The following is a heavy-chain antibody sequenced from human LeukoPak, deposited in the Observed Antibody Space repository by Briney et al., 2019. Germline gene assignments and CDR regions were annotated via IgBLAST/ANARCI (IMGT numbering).Heavy chain of an antibody. D-gene: IGHD3-22*01. Sequence: GGSLRLSCAASGFTFRSYGMSWVRQAPGKGLEWVSAISGSGGSTYYADSVKGRFTISRDNSKNTLYLQMNSLRAEDTAVYYCAKDVNYYDSSGYSIFQHWGQGTLVTVSS. J-gene: IGHJ1*01. V-gene: IGHV3-23*01. CDR2: ISGSGGST. CDR3: AKDVNYYDSSGYSIFQH. CDR1: GFTFRSYG.